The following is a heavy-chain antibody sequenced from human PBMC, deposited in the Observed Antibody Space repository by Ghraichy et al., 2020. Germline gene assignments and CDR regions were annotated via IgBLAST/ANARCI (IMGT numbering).Heavy chain of an antibody. CDR2: IYYSGRT. CDR3: AREAANGQTDY. CDR1: GCSIGSYG. D-gene: IGHD6-25*01. Sequence: SETLSLTRTVSGCSIGSYGWSWIRQPPGKGLEWIGYIYYSGRTHYNPSLQSRVTISVDTSTNQFSLKLSSVTAADTAVYYCAREAANGQTDYWGQGTLVTGS. V-gene: IGHV4-59*01. J-gene: IGHJ4*02.